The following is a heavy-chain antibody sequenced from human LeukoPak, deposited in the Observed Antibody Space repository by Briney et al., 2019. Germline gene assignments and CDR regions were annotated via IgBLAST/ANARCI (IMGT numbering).Heavy chain of an antibody. CDR2: IYYSGRT. CDR3: ARLGDYDFNFDY. Sequence: PSETLSLTCSVSGGSIRSNYWSWIRQPPGNGMEWIGYIYYSGRTHYNPSLKSRVTISVDTAKNQFSLKLTSVTAADTAVYYCARLGDYDFNFDYWGQGTLVTVSS. J-gene: IGHJ4*02. V-gene: IGHV4-59*08. CDR1: GGSIRSNY. D-gene: IGHD3-3*01.